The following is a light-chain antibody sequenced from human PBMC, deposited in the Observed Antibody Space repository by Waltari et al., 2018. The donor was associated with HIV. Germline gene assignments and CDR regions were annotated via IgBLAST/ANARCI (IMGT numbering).Light chain of an antibody. CDR2: RNN. CDR3: AVWDGSLSAWL. J-gene: IGLJ3*02. Sequence: QSVLTQSPSTSASPGQRVTISCSGTSSNIGNNFVSWYQRLPGTAPKLLICRNNQRPAASPDRFSGSNSDTSASLVISVLRSEDEAEYFCAVWDGSLSAWLFGGGTKVAVL. V-gene: IGLV1-47*01. CDR1: SSNIGNNF.